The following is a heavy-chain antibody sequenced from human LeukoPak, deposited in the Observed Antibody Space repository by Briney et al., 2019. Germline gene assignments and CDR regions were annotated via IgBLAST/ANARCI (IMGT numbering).Heavy chain of an antibody. V-gene: IGHV3-66*01. CDR3: ARDSPLLTV. D-gene: IGHD3-9*01. CDR2: IYAGGAT. CDR1: GFTVSGTY. J-gene: IGHJ4*02. Sequence: GGSLRLSCAASGFTVSGTYMNWVRQGPGKGLEWVSVIYAGGATFYADSVKGRFTISRDNSKNTLYLQMNSLRAEDTATYYCARDSPLLTVWGQGTLVTVSS.